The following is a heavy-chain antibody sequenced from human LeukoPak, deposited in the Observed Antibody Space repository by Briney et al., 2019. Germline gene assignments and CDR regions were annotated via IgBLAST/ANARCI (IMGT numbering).Heavy chain of an antibody. D-gene: IGHD4-17*01. V-gene: IGHV1-2*02. J-gene: IGHJ4*02. Sequence: ASVKVSCKASGYTFTGYYLHWVRQAPGQGLEWMGWINPNSGGKNYAQKFQGRVTMTRDTSISTAYMELSRLRSDDTAVYYCARDRAYGDYTSPDYWGQGTLVTVSS. CDR2: INPNSGGK. CDR1: GYTFTGYY. CDR3: ARDRAYGDYTSPDY.